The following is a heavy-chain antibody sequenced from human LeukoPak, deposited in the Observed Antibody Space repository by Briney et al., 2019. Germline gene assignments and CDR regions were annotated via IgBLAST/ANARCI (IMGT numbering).Heavy chain of an antibody. J-gene: IGHJ4*02. D-gene: IGHD6-13*01. Sequence: EASLKLSCTAYGYTFTSYDINWVRQATGQGLEWMGWMNPNSGNTGYAQKFQGRVTMTSNTSISTAYMELISLRSEDTAVYYCARCTRAAAGMGEFDYWGQGTLVTVSS. CDR3: ARCTRAAAGMGEFDY. V-gene: IGHV1-8*01. CDR2: MNPNSGNT. CDR1: GYTFTSYD.